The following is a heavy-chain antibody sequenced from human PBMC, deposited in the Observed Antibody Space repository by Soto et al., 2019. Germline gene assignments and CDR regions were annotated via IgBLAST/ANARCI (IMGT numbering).Heavy chain of an antibody. CDR1: GDTFTDYC. CDR3: AGARLGGSSRYWFDY. D-gene: IGHD6-13*01. V-gene: IGHV1-46*01. J-gene: IGHJ4*02. Sequence: ASVKVSCKASGDTFTDYCIHWVRQAPGQGLEWMGTVNPSGGHTTYAQHFLGRVTMTRDTSTSTLYMELSSLTSDDTAIYYCAGARLGGSSRYWFDYWGQGTLVTVSS. CDR2: VNPSGGHT.